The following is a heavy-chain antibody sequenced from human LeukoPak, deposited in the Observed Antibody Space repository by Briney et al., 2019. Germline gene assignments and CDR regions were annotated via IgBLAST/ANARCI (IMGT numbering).Heavy chain of an antibody. Sequence: ASVKVSCKASGYTFTSYGISWVRQASGQGLEWMGWISAYNGNTNYAQKLQGRVTMTTDTSTSTAYMELRSLRSDDTAVYYCARDSDIVVVPAAMRVESWFDPWGQGTLVTVSS. D-gene: IGHD2-2*01. J-gene: IGHJ5*02. CDR3: ARDSDIVVVPAAMRVESWFDP. CDR1: GYTFTSYG. V-gene: IGHV1-18*01. CDR2: ISAYNGNT.